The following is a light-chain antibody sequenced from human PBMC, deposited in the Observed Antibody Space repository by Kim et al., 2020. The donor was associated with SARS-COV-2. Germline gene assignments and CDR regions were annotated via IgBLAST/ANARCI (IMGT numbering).Light chain of an antibody. CDR2: AAS. CDR3: QQYYSYPIT. J-gene: IGKJ5*01. Sequence: DIQMTQSPSSLSASVGDTVTITCRASQDIRQYLAWFRQKPGKAPESLIYAASSLEGGVPSKFSGHGSGTDFTLTITGLQPEDSATYFCQQYYSYPITFGQGTRLEIK. V-gene: IGKV1-16*02. CDR1: QDIRQY.